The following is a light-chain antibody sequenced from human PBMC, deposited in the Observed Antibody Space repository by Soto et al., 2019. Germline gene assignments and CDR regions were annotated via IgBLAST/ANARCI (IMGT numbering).Light chain of an antibody. J-gene: IGKJ1*01. Sequence: EIVMTQSPATLSLSPGERATLSCRASQSVSNNLDWYQKKPGHAPMLLIYRESTRATGIPARFSGGGSGTEFTLTISSLQSEDFAVYYCQQYNNWWTFGQGTRVEIK. V-gene: IGKV3-15*01. CDR2: RES. CDR3: QQYNNWWT. CDR1: QSVSNN.